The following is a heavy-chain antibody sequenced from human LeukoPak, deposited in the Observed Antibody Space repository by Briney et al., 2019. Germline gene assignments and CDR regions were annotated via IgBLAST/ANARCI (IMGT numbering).Heavy chain of an antibody. V-gene: IGHV4-39*07. CDR3: ARSELLSQVEYYYYYGMDV. CDR1: GGSISSSSYY. J-gene: IGHJ6*02. CDR2: IYYSGST. D-gene: IGHD1-26*01. Sequence: SETLSLTCTVSGGSISSSSYYWGWIRQPPGKGLEWIGSIYYSGSTYYNPSLKSRVTISVDTSKNQFSLKLSSVTAADTAGYYCARSELLSQVEYYYYYGMDVWGQGTTVTVSS.